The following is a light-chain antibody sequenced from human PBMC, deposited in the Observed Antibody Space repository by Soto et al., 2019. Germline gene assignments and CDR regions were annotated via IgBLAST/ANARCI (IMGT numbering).Light chain of an antibody. Sequence: EIVLTQSPGTLSLSPGERATLSCRPSQIFSISYLAWFQQKPGQAPRLLIYGTSSRATGIPDRFSGSGSGTDFTLTISRLEPEDFAVYYCQQYGSSSWTFGQGTKVDIK. V-gene: IGKV3-20*01. CDR1: QIFSISY. J-gene: IGKJ1*01. CDR2: GTS. CDR3: QQYGSSSWT.